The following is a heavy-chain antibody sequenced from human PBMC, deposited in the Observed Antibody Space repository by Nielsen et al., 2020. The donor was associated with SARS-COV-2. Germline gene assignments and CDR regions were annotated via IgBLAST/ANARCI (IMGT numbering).Heavy chain of an antibody. CDR1: GGSISSSNW. CDR3: AREYSSGWYAAGGWFDP. V-gene: IGHV4-4*02. CDR2: IYHSGST. Sequence: SETLSLTYAVSGGSISSSNWWSWVRQPPGKGLEWIGEIYHSGSTNYNPSLKSRVTISVDKSKNQFSLKLSSVTAADTAVYYCAREYSSGWYAAGGWFDPWGQGTLVTVSS. J-gene: IGHJ5*02. D-gene: IGHD6-19*01.